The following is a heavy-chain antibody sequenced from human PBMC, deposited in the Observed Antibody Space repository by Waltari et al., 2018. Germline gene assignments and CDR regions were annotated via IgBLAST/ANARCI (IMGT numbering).Heavy chain of an antibody. D-gene: IGHD3-22*01. CDR2: IYYSGST. CDR3: ARHYYDSSGYNDAFDI. V-gene: IGHV4-39*01. CDR1: GGSISSSRYY. Sequence: QLQLQESGPGLVKPSETLSLTCTVSGGSISSSRYYWGWIRQPPGKGLEWIGSIYYSGSTYYNPSLKSRVTISVDTSKNQFSLKLSSVTAADTAVYYCARHYYDSSGYNDAFDIWGQGTMVTVSS. J-gene: IGHJ3*02.